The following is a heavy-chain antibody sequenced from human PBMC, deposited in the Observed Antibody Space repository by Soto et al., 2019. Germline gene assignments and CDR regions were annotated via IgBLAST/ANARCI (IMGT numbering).Heavy chain of an antibody. V-gene: IGHV1-69*13. D-gene: IGHD6-13*01. J-gene: IGHJ4*02. CDR2: IIPIFGTA. CDR1: GGTFSSYA. Sequence: GASVKVSCKASGGTFSSYAISWVRPAPGQGLEWMGGIIPIFGTANYAQKFQGRVTITADESTSTAYMELSSLRSEDTAVYYCARVGIAAAGLAYWGQRALVTVSS. CDR3: ARVGIAAAGLAY.